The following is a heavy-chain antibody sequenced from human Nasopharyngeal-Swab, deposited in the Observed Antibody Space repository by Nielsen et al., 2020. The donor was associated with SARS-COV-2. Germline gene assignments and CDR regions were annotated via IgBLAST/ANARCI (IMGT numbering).Heavy chain of an antibody. V-gene: IGHV3-30*18. D-gene: IGHD6-19*01. CDR2: ISYDGSNK. CDR1: GFTFSSYG. J-gene: IGHJ6*03. Sequence: SLRLSCAASGFTFSSYGMHWVRQAPGKGLEWVAVISYDGSNKYYEDSVKGRFTISRDNSKNTLYLQMNSLRAEDTAVYYCAKDITGYSSGWFYYYYYMDVWGKGTTVTVSS. CDR3: AKDITGYSSGWFYYYYYMDV.